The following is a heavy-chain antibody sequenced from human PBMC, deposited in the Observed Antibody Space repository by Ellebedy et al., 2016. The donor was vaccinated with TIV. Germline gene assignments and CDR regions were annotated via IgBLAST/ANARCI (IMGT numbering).Heavy chain of an antibody. CDR2: IYPGDSYT. Sequence: GESLKISCKGSGYSFTNDWIGWVRQMPGKGLEWMGIIYPGDSYTIYSPSFHGHVTISADKTISTAYLQWSSLKASDTAMYYCARQGRIAVTGTDYWGQGTLVTVSS. CDR1: GYSFTNDW. V-gene: IGHV5-51*01. D-gene: IGHD6-19*01. J-gene: IGHJ4*02. CDR3: ARQGRIAVTGTDY.